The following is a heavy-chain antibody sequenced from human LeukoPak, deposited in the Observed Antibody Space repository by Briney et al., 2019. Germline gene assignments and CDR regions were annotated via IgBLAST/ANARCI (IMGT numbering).Heavy chain of an antibody. J-gene: IGHJ4*02. D-gene: IGHD6-13*01. CDR3: AKDRIAAAGTLGY. Sequence: GGSLRLSCAASGFTFDDYAMHWVRQAPGKGLEWVSGISWNSGSIGYADSVKGRFTISRDNAKNSLYLQMNSLRAEDTAVYYCAKDRIAAAGTLGYWGQGTLVTVSS. V-gene: IGHV3-9*01. CDR1: GFTFDDYA. CDR2: ISWNSGSI.